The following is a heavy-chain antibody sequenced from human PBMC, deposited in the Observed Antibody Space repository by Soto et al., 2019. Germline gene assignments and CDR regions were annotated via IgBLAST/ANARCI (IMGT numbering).Heavy chain of an antibody. J-gene: IGHJ6*02. V-gene: IGHV3-30*18. Sequence: QVQLVESGGGVVQPGRSLRLSCAASRFTFSSYGMHWVRQAPGKGLEWVAVISYDGSNKYYADSVKGRFTISRDNSKNTLYLQMNSLRAEDTAVYYCAKPGPEYSSGWYRYYYYGMDVWGQGTTVTVSS. D-gene: IGHD6-19*01. CDR3: AKPGPEYSSGWYRYYYYGMDV. CDR2: ISYDGSNK. CDR1: RFTFSSYG.